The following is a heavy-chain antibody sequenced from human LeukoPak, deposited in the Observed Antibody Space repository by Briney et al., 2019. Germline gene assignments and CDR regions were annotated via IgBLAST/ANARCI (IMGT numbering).Heavy chain of an antibody. V-gene: IGHV3-30-3*01. J-gene: IGHJ4*02. Sequence: GRSLRLSCAASGFTFSSYAMHWVRQAPGKGLEWVAVISYDGSNKYYADSVKGRFTISRDNSKNTLYLQMNSLRAEDTAVYYCAKGSVKSRDYPFHCWGQGTLVTVSS. CDR1: GFTFSSYA. CDR2: ISYDGSNK. CDR3: AKGSVKSRDYPFHC. D-gene: IGHD3-16*01.